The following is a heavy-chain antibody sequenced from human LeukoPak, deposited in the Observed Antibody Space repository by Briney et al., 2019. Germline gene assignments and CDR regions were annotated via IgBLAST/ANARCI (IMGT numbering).Heavy chain of an antibody. J-gene: IGHJ6*03. CDR1: GYTFTSYG. V-gene: IGHV1-18*01. CDR2: ISAYNGNT. Sequence: ASVKVSCKASGYTFTSYGISWVRQARGQGLEWMGWISAYNGNTNYAQKLQGRVTMTTDTSTSTAYMELRSLRSDDTAVYYCARDLPPDFWSGYSKNNMDVWGKGTTVTVSS. CDR3: ARDLPPDFWSGYSKNNMDV. D-gene: IGHD3-3*01.